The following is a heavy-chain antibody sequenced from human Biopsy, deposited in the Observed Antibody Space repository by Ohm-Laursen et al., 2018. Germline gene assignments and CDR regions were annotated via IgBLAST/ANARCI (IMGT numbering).Heavy chain of an antibody. CDR2: ISFDGSDQ. V-gene: IGHV3-30*18. CDR1: RFTFSTYG. CDR3: VKDRGAAGTDYYYGMNV. Sequence: SLRLSCTASRFTFSTYGMHWVRQAPGKGLEWVAVISFDGSDQKYADSEKGLFTITRNTSKNTLYQQMNRLIAEDTAVFYCVKDRGAAGTDYYYGMNVWGQGTTVTVSS. D-gene: IGHD3-10*01. J-gene: IGHJ6*02.